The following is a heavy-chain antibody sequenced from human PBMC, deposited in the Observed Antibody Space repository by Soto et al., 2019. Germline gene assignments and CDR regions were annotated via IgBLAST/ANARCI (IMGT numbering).Heavy chain of an antibody. D-gene: IGHD3-10*01. CDR3: ARDSVYGSGSSVNHYLDC. CDR1: RFTLRIDW. Sequence: LRLSCAASRFTLRIDWVSCVRQAPGKRLECLPTINTDASAKKYVDSVKGRFTVSRDNAKNSLYLHMDSLRAEDTAVYYCARDSVYGSGSSVNHYLDCWGRGTLVTVSS. CDR2: INTDASAK. J-gene: IGHJ4*01. V-gene: IGHV3-7*01.